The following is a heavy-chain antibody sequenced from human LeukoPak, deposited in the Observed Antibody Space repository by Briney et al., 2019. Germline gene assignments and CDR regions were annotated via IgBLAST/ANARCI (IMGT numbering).Heavy chain of an antibody. CDR1: GFTFSDYY. CDR2: ISTGSTYI. V-gene: IGHV3-11*06. Sequence: GGSLRLSCAASGFTFSDYYMSWIRQAPGKGLEWVSSISTGSTYIYYADSVKGRFTISRDNAKNSLYLQMNSLRAEDTAVYYCARVLAVAGTYAFDIRGQGTMVTVSS. D-gene: IGHD6-19*01. J-gene: IGHJ3*02. CDR3: ARVLAVAGTYAFDI.